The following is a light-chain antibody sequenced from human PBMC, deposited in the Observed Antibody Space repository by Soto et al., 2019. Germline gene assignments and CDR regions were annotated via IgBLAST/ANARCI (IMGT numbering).Light chain of an antibody. CDR3: QQYGSATCT. CDR1: QSFXSY. CDR2: GAS. V-gene: IGKV3-20*01. J-gene: IGKJ5*01. Sequence: DIVMTQSPGTLSLSRGERATLSCMASQSFXSYLLWCQQQPGEAPRFLXDGASSKATGSPDRLSGSGSATDFTLTISRLDPEYFAVYYCQQYGSATCTFGQGTRLEIK.